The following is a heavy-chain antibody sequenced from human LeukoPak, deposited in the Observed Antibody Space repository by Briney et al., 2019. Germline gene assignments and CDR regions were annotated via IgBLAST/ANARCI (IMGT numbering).Heavy chain of an antibody. D-gene: IGHD3-22*01. CDR1: GFTFSSYS. CDR2: ISSSSSYI. V-gene: IGHV3-21*01. J-gene: IGHJ4*02. Sequence: PGGSLRLSCAASGFTFSSYSMNWVRQAPGKGLEWVSSISSSSSYIYYTDSAKGRFTISRDNAKNSLFLQMNSLRAEDAAVYYCARGGHNYYDSSGYQYYFDYWGQGTLVTVSS. CDR3: ARGGHNYYDSSGYQYYFDY.